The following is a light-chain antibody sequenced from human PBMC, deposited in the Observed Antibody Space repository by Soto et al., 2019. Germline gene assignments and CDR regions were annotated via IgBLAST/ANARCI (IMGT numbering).Light chain of an antibody. Sequence: QSVLTQPSSASGSPGQSVTISCTGTSSDVGAYDYVSWYQQHPGKAPKLMIYEINKRPSGVPDRFSGSKSGNTASLTVSGLQAEDEADYYCSSFAGSNNFPYVFGTGNKVTVL. CDR1: SSDVGAYDY. CDR3: SSFAGSNNFPYV. CDR2: EIN. V-gene: IGLV2-8*01. J-gene: IGLJ1*01.